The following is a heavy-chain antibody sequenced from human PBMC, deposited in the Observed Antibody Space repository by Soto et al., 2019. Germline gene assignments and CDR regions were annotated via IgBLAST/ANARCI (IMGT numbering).Heavy chain of an antibody. CDR1: GFTFGDYA. Sequence: GGSLRLSCTASGFTFGDYAMSWVRQAPGKGLEWVGFIRSKAYGGTTEYAASVKGRFTISRDDSKSIAYLQMNSLKTEDTAVYYCTRVKADDYGDYMGSYYYYRMDVWGQGTTVTVSS. CDR3: TRVKADDYGDYMGSYYYYRMDV. V-gene: IGHV3-49*04. J-gene: IGHJ6*02. CDR2: IRSKAYGGTT. D-gene: IGHD4-17*01.